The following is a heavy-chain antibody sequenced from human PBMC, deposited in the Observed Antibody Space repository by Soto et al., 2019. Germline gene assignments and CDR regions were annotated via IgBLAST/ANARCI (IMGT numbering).Heavy chain of an antibody. CDR1: GGSFSGYY. J-gene: IGHJ4*02. CDR3: ARNGFPHHSSSV. V-gene: IGHV4-34*01. Sequence: QVQLQQWGAGLLKPSETLSLTCAVYGGSFSGYYWSWIRQPPGKGLEWIGEINHSGSTNYNPSLKSRVTISVDTSKNQFSLKLSSVTAADTAVYYCARNGFPHHSSSVWGQGTLVTVSS. D-gene: IGHD6-6*01. CDR2: INHSGST.